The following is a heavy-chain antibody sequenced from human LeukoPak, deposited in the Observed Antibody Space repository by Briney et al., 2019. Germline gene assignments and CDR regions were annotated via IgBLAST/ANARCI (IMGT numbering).Heavy chain of an antibody. Sequence: PGGSLRLSCAASGFTFSSYSMNWVRQAPGKGLGWVSYISSSSSTIYYADSVKGRFTISRDNSKNTLYLQMNSLRAEDTAVYYCAKSIAARPSYFDYWGQGTLVTVSS. D-gene: IGHD6-6*01. CDR2: ISSSSSTI. V-gene: IGHV3-48*01. CDR1: GFTFSSYS. CDR3: AKSIAARPSYFDY. J-gene: IGHJ4*02.